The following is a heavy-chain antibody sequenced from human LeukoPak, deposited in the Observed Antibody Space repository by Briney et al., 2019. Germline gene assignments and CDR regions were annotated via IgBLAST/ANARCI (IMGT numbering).Heavy chain of an antibody. CDR2: IYYSGST. D-gene: IGHD6-19*01. CDR1: GGSISSGDYY. CDR3: ARANAAIAVAGTGWYFDL. J-gene: IGHJ2*01. Sequence: PSKTLSLTCTVSGGSISSGDYYWSWIRQPLGKGLEWIGYIYYSGSTYYNPSLKSRVTISVDTSKNQFSLKLSSVTAADTAVYYCARANAAIAVAGTGWYFDLWGRGTLVTVSS. V-gene: IGHV4-30-4*08.